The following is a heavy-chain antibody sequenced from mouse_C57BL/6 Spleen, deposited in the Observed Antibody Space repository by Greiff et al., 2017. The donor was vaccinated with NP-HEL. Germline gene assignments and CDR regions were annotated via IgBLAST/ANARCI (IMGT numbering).Heavy chain of an antibody. CDR2: IYPGDGDT. V-gene: IGHV1-82*01. Sequence: QVQLQQSGPELVKPGASVKISCKASGYAFSSSWMNWVKQRPGKGLEWIGRIYPGDGDTNYNGKFKGKATLTADKSSSTAYMQLSSLTSEDSAVYFCARMRMVTTSFDYWGQGTTLTVSS. J-gene: IGHJ2*01. D-gene: IGHD2-2*01. CDR3: ARMRMVTTSFDY. CDR1: GYAFSSSW.